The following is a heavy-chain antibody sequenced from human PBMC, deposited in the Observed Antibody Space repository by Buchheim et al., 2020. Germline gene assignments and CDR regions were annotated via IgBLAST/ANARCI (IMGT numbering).Heavy chain of an antibody. V-gene: IGHV3-30*18. Sequence: QVQLVESGGGVVQPGRSLRLSCAASGFTFSSYGMHWVRQAPGKGLEWVAVISYDGSNKYYADSVKGRFTISRDISKNTLYLQMNSLRAEDTAVYYCAKNRMVYSSSWYEGGPYYFDYWGQGTL. CDR1: GFTFSSYG. CDR3: AKNRMVYSSSWYEGGPYYFDY. D-gene: IGHD6-13*01. J-gene: IGHJ4*02. CDR2: ISYDGSNK.